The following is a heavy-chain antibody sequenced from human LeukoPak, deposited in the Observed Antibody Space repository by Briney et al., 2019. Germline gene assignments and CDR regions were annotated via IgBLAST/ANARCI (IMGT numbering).Heavy chain of an antibody. Sequence: SETLSLTCTVSGGSISSYYWSWIRQPPGKGLEWIGYIYYSGSTNYNPSLKSRVTISVDTSKNQFSLKLSSVTAADTAVYYCASLRIRSSWRSFDYWGQGTLVTVSS. V-gene: IGHV4-59*08. CDR1: GGSISSYY. CDR3: ASLRIRSSWRSFDY. J-gene: IGHJ4*02. D-gene: IGHD6-13*01. CDR2: IYYSGST.